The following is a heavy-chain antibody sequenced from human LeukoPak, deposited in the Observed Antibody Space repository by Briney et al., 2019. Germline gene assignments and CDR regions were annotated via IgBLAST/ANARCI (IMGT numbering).Heavy chain of an antibody. V-gene: IGHV3-23*01. Sequence: TGGSLRLSCAASGFTFSSYAMSWVRQAPGKGLEWVSAISGSGGSTYYADSVKGRFTISRDNSKNTLYLQMNSLRAEDTAVYYCAKVRDIVVVPARSWFDPWGQGTLVTVSS. J-gene: IGHJ5*02. CDR1: GFTFSSYA. CDR3: AKVRDIVVVPARSWFDP. CDR2: ISGSGGST. D-gene: IGHD2-2*01.